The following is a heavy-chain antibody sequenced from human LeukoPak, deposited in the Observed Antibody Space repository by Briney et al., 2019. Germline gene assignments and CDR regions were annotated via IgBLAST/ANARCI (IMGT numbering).Heavy chain of an antibody. CDR3: ARTNYYGSGKYYYFDY. V-gene: IGHV4-30-2*01. CDR1: GGSISSGGYS. J-gene: IGHJ4*02. CDR2: IYHGGST. Sequence: SETLSLTCAVSGGSISSGGYSWTWIRQPPGKGLEWIGYIYHGGSTSYNPSLKSRVTISVDRSKNQVSLKLSSVTAADTAVYYCARTNYYGSGKYYYFDYWGQGTLVTVSS. D-gene: IGHD3-10*01.